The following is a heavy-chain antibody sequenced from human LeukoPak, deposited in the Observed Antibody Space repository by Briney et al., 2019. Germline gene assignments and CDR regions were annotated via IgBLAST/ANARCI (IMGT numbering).Heavy chain of an antibody. J-gene: IGHJ6*03. CDR1: GFTFSSYS. CDR3: ARSGIAVAGHYMDV. D-gene: IGHD6-19*01. V-gene: IGHV3-48*04. CDR2: ISSSSSTI. Sequence: GGSLRLSCAASGFTFSSYSMNWVRQAPGKGLEWVSYISSSSSTIYYADSVKGRFTISRDNAKNSLYLQMNSLRAEDTAVYHCARSGIAVAGHYMDVWGKGTTVTVSS.